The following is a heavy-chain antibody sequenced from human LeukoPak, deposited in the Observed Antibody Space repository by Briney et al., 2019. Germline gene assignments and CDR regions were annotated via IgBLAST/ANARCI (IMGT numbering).Heavy chain of an antibody. D-gene: IGHD2-2*01. CDR2: ISGSGGST. J-gene: IGHJ5*02. V-gene: IGHV3-23*01. CDR3: ANSAGWYQLLPWFDP. Sequence: GGSLRLSCAASGFTFSSYAMSWARQAPGKGLEWVSAISGSGGSTYYADSVKGRFTISRDNSKNTLYLQMNSLRAEDTAVYYCANSAGWYQLLPWFDPWGQGTLVTVSS. CDR1: GFTFSSYA.